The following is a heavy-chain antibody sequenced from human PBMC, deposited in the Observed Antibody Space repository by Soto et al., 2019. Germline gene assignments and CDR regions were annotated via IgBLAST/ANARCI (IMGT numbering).Heavy chain of an antibody. D-gene: IGHD3-10*01. CDR2: IYYSGST. Sequence: SETLSLTCTVSGGSISSSSHYWGWIRQPPGKGLEWIGSIYYSGSTYYNPSLKSRVTISVDTSKNQFSLKLSSVTAADTAVYYCARIRITMVRGVIITPHDAFDIWGQGTMVTVSS. CDR1: GGSISSSSHY. J-gene: IGHJ3*02. CDR3: ARIRITMVRGVIITPHDAFDI. V-gene: IGHV4-39*01.